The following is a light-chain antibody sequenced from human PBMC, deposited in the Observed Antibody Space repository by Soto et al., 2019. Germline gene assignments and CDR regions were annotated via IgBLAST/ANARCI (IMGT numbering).Light chain of an antibody. CDR1: QSISSY. V-gene: IGKV1-39*01. J-gene: IGKJ2*01. CDR3: KKIYSTPPEAT. CDR2: AAS. Sequence: DIQMTQSPSSLSASVGDRVTITCRASQSISSYLNWYQQKPGKAPKLLIYAASSLKSGVPSRFSGSGSGTDFNLNISSPQPEDFATSYCKKIYSTPPEATFGQGPELEIK.